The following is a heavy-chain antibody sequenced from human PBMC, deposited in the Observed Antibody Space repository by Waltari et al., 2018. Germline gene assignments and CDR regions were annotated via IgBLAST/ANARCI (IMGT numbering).Heavy chain of an antibody. J-gene: IGHJ1*01. CDR3: ARVSCYEYAGSFHH. CDR1: SITVMSTS. V-gene: IGHV3-53*01. CDR2: IDRTSNT. D-gene: IGHD2-15*01. Sequence: EWRRVESGGGLSQPGVSLIRIRAACSITVMSTSMSWVRQALGKVVDWVSVIDRTSNTHYAHSINGLSNNTTKDSKNTQYIKLSSVRADVNYLFSCARVSCYEYAGSFHHWGQGTLVTVSS.